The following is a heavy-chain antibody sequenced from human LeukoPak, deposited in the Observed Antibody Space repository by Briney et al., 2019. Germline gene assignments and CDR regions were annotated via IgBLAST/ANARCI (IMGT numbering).Heavy chain of an antibody. CDR1: GFTFSSYS. CDR2: ISSSSSYI. CDR3: ARDPANYYDSSGYY. J-gene: IGHJ4*02. D-gene: IGHD3-22*01. V-gene: IGHV3-21*01. Sequence: GGSLRLSCAASGFTFSSYSMNWVRQAPGKGLEWVSSISSSSSYIYYADSVKGRFTISRDNAKNSLYLQMNSLRAEDTAVYYCARDPANYYDSSGYYWGQRTLVTVSS.